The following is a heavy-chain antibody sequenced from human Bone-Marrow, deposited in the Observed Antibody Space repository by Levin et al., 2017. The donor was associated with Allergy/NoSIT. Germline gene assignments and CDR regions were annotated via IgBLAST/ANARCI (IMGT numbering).Heavy chain of an antibody. CDR3: AKDGAGSLGVGYYYYGMDV. CDR2: ISYDGSNK. J-gene: IGHJ6*02. Sequence: AGGSLRLSCAASGFTFSSYGMHWVRQAPGKGLEWVAVISYDGSNKYYADSVKGRFTISRDNSKNTLYLQMNSLRAEDTAVYYCAKDGAGSLGVGYYYYGMDVWGQGTTVTVSS. V-gene: IGHV3-30*18. D-gene: IGHD2-15*01. CDR1: GFTFSSYG.